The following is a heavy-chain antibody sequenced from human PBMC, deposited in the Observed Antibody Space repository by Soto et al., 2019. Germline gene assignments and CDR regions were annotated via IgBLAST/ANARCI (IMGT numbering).Heavy chain of an antibody. D-gene: IGHD6-19*01. CDR2: IDPSDSYT. J-gene: IGHJ4*02. Sequence: ISRTRSGYSSTSSWGIWVRQMHGKGLEWMGRIDPSDSYTNYSPSFQGHVTISADKSISTAYLQWSSLKASDTAMYYCARLGYSSGWPRDYWGQGTLVTVSS. V-gene: IGHV5-10-1*01. CDR3: ARLGYSSGWPRDY. CDR1: GYSSTSSW.